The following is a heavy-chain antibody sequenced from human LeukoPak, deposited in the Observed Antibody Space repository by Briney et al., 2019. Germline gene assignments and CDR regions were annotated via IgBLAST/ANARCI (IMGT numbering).Heavy chain of an antibody. CDR3: ARDRLYYFDH. CDR1: GGSMSYHY. Sequence: SETLSLTCTVSGGSMSYHYWSWIRQPPGKGLEWIGYIHYSGSTNYNPSLKSRVSISVDTSKNQFSLKLSSVTAADTDVYYCARDRLYYFDHWGQGTLVTVSS. D-gene: IGHD6-6*01. CDR2: IHYSGST. J-gene: IGHJ4*02. V-gene: IGHV4-59*11.